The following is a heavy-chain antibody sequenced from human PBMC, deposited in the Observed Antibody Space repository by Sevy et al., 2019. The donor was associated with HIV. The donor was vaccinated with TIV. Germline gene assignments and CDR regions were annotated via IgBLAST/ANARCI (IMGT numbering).Heavy chain of an antibody. D-gene: IGHD3-10*01. CDR2: ICGSGGRT. V-gene: IGHV3-23*01. Sequence: GGSLRLSCAASGFTFTSYAMSWVRQAPGKGLEWVSAICGSGGRTYYADSVKGRFTISRDNSKNTLNLQMNSLRAEDTAIYYCAKPTSYVYGSSSDPLPSSRNDYWGQGTLVTVSS. CDR1: GFTFTSYA. CDR3: AKPTSYVYGSSSDPLPSSRNDY. J-gene: IGHJ4*02.